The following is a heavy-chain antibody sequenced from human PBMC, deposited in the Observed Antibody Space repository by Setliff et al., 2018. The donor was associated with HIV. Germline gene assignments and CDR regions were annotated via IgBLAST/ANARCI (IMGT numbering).Heavy chain of an antibody. CDR1: SGSISSGTYY. V-gene: IGHV4-39*02. J-gene: IGHJ4*02. CDR3: TREGRGDPAMATTRIDY. CDR2: IDYSGSA. D-gene: IGHD1-1*01. Sequence: SETLSLTCTVSSGSISSGTYYWSWIRQYPGKGLEWIGYIDYSGSAFYNPSLKSRVTISLDTSKTHFFLNLTSVTDADTAVYFCTREGRGDPAMATTRIDYWGQGKLVTVSS.